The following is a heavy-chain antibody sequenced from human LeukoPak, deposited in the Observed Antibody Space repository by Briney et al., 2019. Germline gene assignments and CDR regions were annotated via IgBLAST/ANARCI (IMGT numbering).Heavy chain of an antibody. V-gene: IGHV4-61*02. D-gene: IGHD3-22*01. CDR2: IYTSGST. Sequence: SETLSLTCTVSGGSISSGSYYWSWIRQPAGKGLEWIGRIYTSGSTNYNPSLKSRVTISVDTSKNQFSLKLSSVTAADTAVYYCASTLYYYDSSGPYYYYGMDVWGQGTTVTVSS. CDR3: ASTLYYYDSSGPYYYYGMDV. CDR1: GGSISSGSYY. J-gene: IGHJ6*02.